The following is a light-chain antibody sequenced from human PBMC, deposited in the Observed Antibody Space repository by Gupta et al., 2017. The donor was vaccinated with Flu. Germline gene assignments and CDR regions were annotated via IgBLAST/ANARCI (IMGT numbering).Light chain of an antibody. V-gene: IGKV1-5*03. Sequence: DIQMTQSPSTLSASVGDRLTITCRASQSISSWLAWYQQKPGKAPKLLIYKASSLESGVPSRFSGSGSGTDLTLTISSLLPDDFATYYCQQYNNYPLTFGGGTKVEIK. CDR2: KAS. CDR1: QSISSW. CDR3: QQYNNYPLT. J-gene: IGKJ4*01.